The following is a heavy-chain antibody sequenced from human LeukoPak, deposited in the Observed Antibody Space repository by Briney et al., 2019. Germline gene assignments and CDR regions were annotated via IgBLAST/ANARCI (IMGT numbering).Heavy chain of an antibody. Sequence: QPSETLSLTCAVYGGSFSGYYWGWIRQPPGKGLEWIGEINHSGSTNYNPSLKSRVTISVDTSKNQFSLKLSSVTAADTAVYYCASADAFDIWGQGTMVTVSS. CDR2: INHSGST. CDR1: GGSFSGYY. V-gene: IGHV4-34*01. CDR3: ASADAFDI. J-gene: IGHJ3*02.